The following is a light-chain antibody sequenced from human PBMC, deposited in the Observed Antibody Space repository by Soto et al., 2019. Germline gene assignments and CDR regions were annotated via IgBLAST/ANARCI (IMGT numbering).Light chain of an antibody. CDR1: QSIRSW. CDR3: QQYDNWPWT. Sequence: DTQMTQSPSTLSASVGDRVIITCRASQSIRSWLAWYQQRPGKAPKVLIYDASSLESGVPSRFSGSGSGTEFSLTVSSLQPDDFATYYCQQYDNWPWTFGQGTKVEIK. CDR2: DAS. V-gene: IGKV1-5*01. J-gene: IGKJ1*01.